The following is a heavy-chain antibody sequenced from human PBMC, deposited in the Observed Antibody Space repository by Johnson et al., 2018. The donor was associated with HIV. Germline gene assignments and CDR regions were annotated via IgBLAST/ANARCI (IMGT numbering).Heavy chain of an antibody. J-gene: IGHJ3*02. D-gene: IGHD3-10*01. CDR1: GVTVSNNY. CDR3: ARERHYYGSVRPRERQGDAFDI. CDR2: IYSGGST. Sequence: VQLVESGGGLAKPAWSPRLSCVASGVTVSNNYMIWVRQAPGKGLEWVSVIYSGGSTYYADSVKGRFSISRDNSKNTLYLQMNSLRAEDTAVYFCARERHYYGSVRPRERQGDAFDIWGQGTMVTVAS. V-gene: IGHV3-66*01.